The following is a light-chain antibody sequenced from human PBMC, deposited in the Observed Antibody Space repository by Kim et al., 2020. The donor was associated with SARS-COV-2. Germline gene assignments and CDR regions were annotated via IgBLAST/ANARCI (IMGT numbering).Light chain of an antibody. CDR3: QQYDDWSSIT. V-gene: IGKV3-15*01. J-gene: IGKJ5*01. Sequence: SPGERAALTLRASQSMSTNLAWYQHNPGQTPRLLIYGASTRATGIPVRFSGSGSGTDFTLTISSLQSEDFAVYYCQQYDDWSSITFGQGTRLEIK. CDR1: QSMSTN. CDR2: GAS.